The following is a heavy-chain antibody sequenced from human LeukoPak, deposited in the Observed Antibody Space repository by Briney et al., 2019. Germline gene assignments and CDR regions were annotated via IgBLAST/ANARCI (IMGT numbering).Heavy chain of an antibody. V-gene: IGHV4-39*07. J-gene: IGHJ4*02. D-gene: IGHD3-3*01. CDR1: GGSISSSSYY. CDR2: IYYSGST. Sequence: PSEALSLTCTVSGGSISSSSYYWGWIRQPPGKGLEWIGSIYYSGSTYYNPSLKSRVTISVDTSKNQFSLKLSSVTAADTAVYYCARAVYDFWSGYYTAYFDYWGQGTLVTVSS. CDR3: ARAVYDFWSGYYTAYFDY.